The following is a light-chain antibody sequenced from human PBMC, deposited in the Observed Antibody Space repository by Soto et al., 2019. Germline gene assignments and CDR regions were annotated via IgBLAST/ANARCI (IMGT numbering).Light chain of an antibody. CDR3: LLFYGEGVV. J-gene: IGLJ2*01. CDR2: STT. Sequence: QAVVTQEPSLTVSPVGTVTLTCAPSTGAVTSGYYPNWFQQKPGQPPRALIYSTTYKHSWTPARFSGSLLGGKAALTLSGVQPEDEADYYCLLFYGEGVVFGGGTKLTVL. V-gene: IGLV7-43*01. CDR1: TGAVTSGYY.